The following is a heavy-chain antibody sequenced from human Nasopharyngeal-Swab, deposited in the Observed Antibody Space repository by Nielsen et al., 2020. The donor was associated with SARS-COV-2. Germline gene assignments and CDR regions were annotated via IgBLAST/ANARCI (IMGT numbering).Heavy chain of an antibody. D-gene: IGHD3-9*01. V-gene: IGHV3-23*01. CDR3: VRIDWGSPAA. J-gene: IGHJ5*02. Sequence: LKISCAASGLTFANCAVDWVRQAPGKGLEWLSGIISRGATYYADSVRGRFIISRDNSKNTVYLQMNSLTVEDTAVYYCVRIDWGSPAAWGQGTLVTVSS. CDR1: GLTFANCA. CDR2: IISRGAT.